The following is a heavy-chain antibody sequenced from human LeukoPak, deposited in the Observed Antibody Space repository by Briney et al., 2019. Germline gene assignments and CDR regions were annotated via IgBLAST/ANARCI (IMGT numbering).Heavy chain of an antibody. D-gene: IGHD2-2*01. V-gene: IGHV3-21*01. Sequence: GGSLRLSCAASGFTFSSYIMTWVRQAPGKGLEWVSSISSSSSYIYYADSVKGRFTISRDNAKNSLYLQMNSLRAEDTAVYYCARGFSTDFDYWGQGTLVTVSS. CDR2: ISSSSSYI. CDR3: ARGFSTDFDY. CDR1: GFTFSSYI. J-gene: IGHJ4*02.